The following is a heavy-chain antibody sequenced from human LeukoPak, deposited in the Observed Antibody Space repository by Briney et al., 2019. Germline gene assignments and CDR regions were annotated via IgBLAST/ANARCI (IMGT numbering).Heavy chain of an antibody. J-gene: IGHJ4*02. V-gene: IGHV3-48*03. D-gene: IGHD3-10*01. CDR1: GFTFSSYE. CDR3: VKVAKYYYGSETYYFFEH. Sequence: GGSLRLSCAASGFTFSSYEMNWLRQAPGNGLEGVSYISSSGSTIYYADSVKGRFTISRDNAKNSLDLQMNSLRVEDTAIYYCVKVAKYYYGSETYYFFEHWGQGTPVTASS. CDR2: ISSSGSTI.